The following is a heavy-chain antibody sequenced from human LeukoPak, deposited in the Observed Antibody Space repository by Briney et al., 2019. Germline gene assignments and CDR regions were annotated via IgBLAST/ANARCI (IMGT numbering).Heavy chain of an antibody. V-gene: IGHV3-7*01. CDR3: ARDRLGQQLVAY. CDR1: GFTFSSYW. J-gene: IGHJ4*02. Sequence: GGSLRLSCATSGFTFSSYWMSWVRQAPGKGLEWVASIKQDGSEKYYVDSVKGRFTISRDNAKNSLYLQMNSLRAEDTAVYYCARDRLGQQLVAYWGQGTLVTVSS. CDR2: IKQDGSEK. D-gene: IGHD6-13*01.